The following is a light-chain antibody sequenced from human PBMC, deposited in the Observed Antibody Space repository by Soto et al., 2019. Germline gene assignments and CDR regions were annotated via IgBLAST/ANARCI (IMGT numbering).Light chain of an antibody. CDR1: SSDVGGYNY. Sequence: QSALTQPPSASGSPGQSVTLSCTGTSSDVGGYNYVSWYQHHPGKAPKLMIYEVSKRPSGVPDRFSGSKSGNSAYLTVSGLQAEDEAEYYCSSYAGSNNYVFGTGTKLTVL. CDR2: EVS. V-gene: IGLV2-8*01. J-gene: IGLJ1*01. CDR3: SSYAGSNNYV.